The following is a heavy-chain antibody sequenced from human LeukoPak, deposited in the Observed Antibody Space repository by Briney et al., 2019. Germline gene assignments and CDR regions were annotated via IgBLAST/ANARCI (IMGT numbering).Heavy chain of an antibody. CDR1: GFTFSSYA. CDR3: ARDSASGGSSDY. V-gene: IGHV3-21*01. J-gene: IGHJ4*02. D-gene: IGHD2-15*01. CDR2: ISSSSGYF. Sequence: KPGGSLRLSCAASGFTFSSYAMSWVRQAPGKGLEWVSSISSSSGYFHYGDSVKGRFTISRDDAKNSLYLQMNSLRAEDTAVYYCARDSASGGSSDYWGQGTLVTVSS.